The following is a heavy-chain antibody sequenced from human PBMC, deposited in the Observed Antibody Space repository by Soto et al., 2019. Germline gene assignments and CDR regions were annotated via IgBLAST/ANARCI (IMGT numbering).Heavy chain of an antibody. CDR2: IYYSGST. Sequence: SETLSLTCTVSGVSISSGDYYWSWIRQPPGKGLEWIGYIYYSGSTYYNPSLKSRVTISVDTSKNQFSLKLSSVTAADTSVYYCAMRITMVRGAPYYYYYGMDVWGQGTTVTVSS. D-gene: IGHD3-10*01. J-gene: IGHJ6*02. CDR1: GVSISSGDYY. CDR3: AMRITMVRGAPYYYYYGMDV. V-gene: IGHV4-30-4*01.